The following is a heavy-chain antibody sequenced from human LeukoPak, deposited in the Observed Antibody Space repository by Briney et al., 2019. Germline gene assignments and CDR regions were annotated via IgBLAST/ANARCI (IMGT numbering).Heavy chain of an antibody. CDR2: INPDGSQK. CDR1: GFTFSLYW. J-gene: IGHJ4*02. V-gene: IGHV3-7*01. CDR3: ARDSERYDRDFDY. Sequence: PGGSLRLSCAASGFTFSLYWMTWVRQSPGKGLEWVADINPDGSQKYSVDSVKGRFTISRDNAKNSLYLQMHSLRAEDTSVYYCARDSERYDRDFDYWGQGTLVTVSS. D-gene: IGHD3-22*01.